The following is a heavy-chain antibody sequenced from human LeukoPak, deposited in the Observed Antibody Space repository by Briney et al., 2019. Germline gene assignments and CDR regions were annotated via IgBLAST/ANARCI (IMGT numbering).Heavy chain of an antibody. J-gene: IGHJ4*02. V-gene: IGHV3-23*01. CDR1: RFTFSSYA. D-gene: IGHD3-16*01. CDR3: PKDLFGGPAMAYFYY. Sequence: GRTLRLSCAVSRFTFSSYAMSWVRQAPGKGLEWVSSISGSGGYAYYANSMKGRLITSRDNSKNTLYLQMNSLRAEDTAVYSFPKDLFGGPAMAYFYYCGQGTLFTVSS. CDR2: ISGSGGYA.